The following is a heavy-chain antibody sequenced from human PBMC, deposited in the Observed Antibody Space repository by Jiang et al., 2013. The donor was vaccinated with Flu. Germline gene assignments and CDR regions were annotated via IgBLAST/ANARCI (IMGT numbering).Heavy chain of an antibody. V-gene: IGHV1-69*01. CDR2: IIPIFGTA. CDR1: SYA. D-gene: IGHD5-18*01. J-gene: IGHJ3*02. CDR3: ARDRGTGDTAMAPGDI. Sequence: SYAISWVRQAPGQGLEWMGGIIPIFGTANYAQKFQGRVTITADESTSTAYMELSSLRSEDTAVYYCARDRGTGDTAMAPGDIWGQGTMVTVSS.